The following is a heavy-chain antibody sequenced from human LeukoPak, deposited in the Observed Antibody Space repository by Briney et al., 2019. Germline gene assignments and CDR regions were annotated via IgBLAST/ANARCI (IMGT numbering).Heavy chain of an antibody. CDR2: IIPILGIA. V-gene: IGHV1-69*04. CDR1: GGTFSSYA. J-gene: IGHJ4*02. Sequence: ASVKVSCKASGGTFSSYAISWMRQAPGQGLEWMGRIIPILGIANYAQKFQGRVTITADKSTSTAYMELSSLRSEDTAVYYCARDHQRWLVPCYFDYWGQGTLVTVSS. D-gene: IGHD6-19*01. CDR3: ARDHQRWLVPCYFDY.